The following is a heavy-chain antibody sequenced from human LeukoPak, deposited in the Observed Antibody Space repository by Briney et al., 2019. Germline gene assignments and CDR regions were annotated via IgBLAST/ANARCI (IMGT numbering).Heavy chain of an antibody. V-gene: IGHV4-30-2*01. CDR1: GGSISSGGYS. J-gene: IGHJ3*02. CDR3: ARGLFYYGSGSYYGAFDI. CDR2: IYHSGST. Sequence: SQTLSLTCAVSGGSISSGGYSWSWIRQPPGKGLEWIGYIYHSGSTYHNPSLKSRVTISVDRSKNQFSLKLSSVTAADTALYYCARGLFYYGSGSYYGAFDIWGQGTMVTVSS. D-gene: IGHD3-10*01.